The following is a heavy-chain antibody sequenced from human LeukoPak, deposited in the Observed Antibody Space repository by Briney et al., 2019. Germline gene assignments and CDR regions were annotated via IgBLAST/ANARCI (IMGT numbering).Heavy chain of an antibody. J-gene: IGHJ4*02. CDR1: GGSFSDYY. D-gene: IGHD6-13*01. CDR2: INHSEST. CDR3: ARGRDIGAAGTPFDY. Sequence: SETLSLTCAVYGGSFSDYYWSWIRQPPGKGLEWIGEINHSESTNYNPSLKSRVTISVDTSKNQFSLKLSSVTAADTAVYYYARGRDIGAAGTPFDYWGQRTLVTVSS. V-gene: IGHV4-34*01.